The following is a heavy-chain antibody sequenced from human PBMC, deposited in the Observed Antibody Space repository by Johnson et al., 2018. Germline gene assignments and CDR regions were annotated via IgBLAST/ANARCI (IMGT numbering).Heavy chain of an antibody. D-gene: IGHD6-13*01. CDR3: AKDGPPGSSSWAEYFQH. CDR1: GFTFSSYD. J-gene: IGHJ1*01. CDR2: ISYDGSHK. Sequence: QVQLVESGGGVVQPGRSLRLSCAASGFTFSSYDMHWVSQGPGKGLEWVAVISYDGSHKYYADFVKGRFTISRDNSKTTLYLQMNSLRAEDAAVYYGAKDGPPGSSSWAEYFQHLGQGTLLTVSS. V-gene: IGHV3-30*18.